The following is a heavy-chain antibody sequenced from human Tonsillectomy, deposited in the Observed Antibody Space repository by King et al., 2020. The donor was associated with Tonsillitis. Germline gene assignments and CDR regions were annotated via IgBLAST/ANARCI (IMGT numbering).Heavy chain of an antibody. J-gene: IGHJ1*01. V-gene: IGHV4-31*03. CDR2: IYSSGST. CDR3: ARDDRDYYGFTRFQH. Sequence: VQLQESGPGLVKPSQTLSLTCTVSGGSISSGGYYWSWIRQHPGKGLEWIGYIYSSGSTYYNPSVKSRVTISVETAKNQFSLKLSSVTAADTAVYYCARDDRDYYGFTRFQHWGQGTLVTVSS. CDR1: GGSISSGGYY. D-gene: IGHD3-10*01.